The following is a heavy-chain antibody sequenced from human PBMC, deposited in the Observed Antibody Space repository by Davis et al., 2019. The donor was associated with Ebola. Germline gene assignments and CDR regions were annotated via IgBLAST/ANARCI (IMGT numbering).Heavy chain of an antibody. J-gene: IGHJ4*02. Sequence: SGSPLVTPTQTLTLICSFLRFSLSPSGMRVGWVRQSPGKPLECPARAHWDDYKLYSTSLKTRLSISKDTSKSQVVLTMANMDPVDTATYYCARMPGSGASYFEYWGQGILVTVSS. CDR2: AHWDDYK. V-gene: IGHV2-70*04. CDR3: ARMPGSGASYFEY. CDR1: RFSLSPSGMR. D-gene: IGHD3-3*01.